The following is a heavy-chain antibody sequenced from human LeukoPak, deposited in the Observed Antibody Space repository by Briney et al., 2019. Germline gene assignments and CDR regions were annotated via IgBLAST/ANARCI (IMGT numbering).Heavy chain of an antibody. V-gene: IGHV1-8*01. CDR1: GYPFTSYD. J-gene: IGHJ4*02. CDR3: ARNRAAANTVAFDY. D-gene: IGHD6-13*01. CDR2: MNPNSGNT. Sequence: GASVKVSCKASGYPFTSYDINWVRQATGQGLEWMGWMNPNSGNTGYAQKFQGRVTMTRNTSINTAYMELSSLRSEDTAVYYCARNRAAANTVAFDYWGQGTLVTVSS.